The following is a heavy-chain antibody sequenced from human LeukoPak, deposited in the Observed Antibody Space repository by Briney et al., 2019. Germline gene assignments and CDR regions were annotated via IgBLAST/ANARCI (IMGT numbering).Heavy chain of an antibody. J-gene: IGHJ4*02. V-gene: IGHV4-39*01. CDR2: VYYSGTT. Sequence: SETLSLTCTVSGGSISSSSFYWGWIRQAPGKGLEWVASVYYSGTTYYNPSLKSRVTISADTSKKRFSLKLSSVAAADTAVYYCTRGSYDVLTGYSTLGEFWGQGTLVIVSS. CDR3: TRGSYDVLTGYSTLGEF. D-gene: IGHD3-9*01. CDR1: GGSISSSSFY.